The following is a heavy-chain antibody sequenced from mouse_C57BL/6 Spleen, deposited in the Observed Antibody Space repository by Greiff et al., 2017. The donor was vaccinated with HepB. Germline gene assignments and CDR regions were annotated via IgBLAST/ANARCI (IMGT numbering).Heavy chain of an antibody. CDR1: GYTFTSYW. J-gene: IGHJ3*01. V-gene: IGHV1-50*01. Sequence: VQLQQPGAELVKPGASVKLSCKASGYTFTSYWMQWVKQRPGQGLEWIGEIDPSDSYTNYNQKFKGKATLTVDTSSSTAYMQLSSLTSEDSAVYYCARWYYGSSYVIAYWGQGTLVTVSA. D-gene: IGHD1-1*01. CDR3: ARWYYGSSYVIAY. CDR2: IDPSDSYT.